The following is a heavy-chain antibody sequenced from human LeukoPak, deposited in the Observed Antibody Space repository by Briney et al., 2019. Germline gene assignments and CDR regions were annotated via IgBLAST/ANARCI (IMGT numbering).Heavy chain of an antibody. CDR2: INYSGNT. Sequence: SDTLSLTCTVSGGSISDYYWSWIRQPPGKGREWIAYINYSGNTDYDPSLKSRVTISVDTSKNHFSLKLNSVTAADTAVYYCARLNVLNNSVLHHFDRWVQGTL. D-gene: IGHD1/OR15-1a*01. J-gene: IGHJ4*02. CDR3: ARLNVLNNSVLHHFDR. CDR1: GGSISDYY. V-gene: IGHV4-59*08.